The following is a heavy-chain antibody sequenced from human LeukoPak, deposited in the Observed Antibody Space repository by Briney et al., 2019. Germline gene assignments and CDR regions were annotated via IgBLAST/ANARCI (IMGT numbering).Heavy chain of an antibody. CDR2: IYPGDSDT. Sequence: PGESLKISCKGSGYSFTSYWIGWVRQMPGKGLEWMGIIYPGDSDTRYSPSFQGQVTISADKSISTAYLQWSSLKASDTAMYYCARSVYYYDSSGYYRYWGQGTLVTVSS. CDR1: GYSFTSYW. V-gene: IGHV5-51*01. CDR3: ARSVYYYDSSGYYRY. D-gene: IGHD3-22*01. J-gene: IGHJ4*02.